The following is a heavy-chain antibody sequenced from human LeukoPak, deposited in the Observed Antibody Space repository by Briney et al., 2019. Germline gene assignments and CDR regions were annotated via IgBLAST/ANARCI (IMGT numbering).Heavy chain of an antibody. CDR3: ARGWRSSLFDY. CDR2: ISAYNGNT. V-gene: IGHV1-18*04. D-gene: IGHD6-13*01. Sequence: ASVKVSCKASGYIFTGYFMHWVRQAPGQGLEWMGWISAYNGNTNYAQKLQGRVTMTTDTSTSTAYMELRSLRSDDTAVYYCARGWRSSLFDYWGQGTLVTVSS. CDR1: GYIFTGYF. J-gene: IGHJ4*02.